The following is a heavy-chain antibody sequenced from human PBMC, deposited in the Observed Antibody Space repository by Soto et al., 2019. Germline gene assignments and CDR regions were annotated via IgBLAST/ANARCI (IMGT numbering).Heavy chain of an antibody. CDR3: ARDPFGIAVAGTDY. CDR2: ISAYNGNT. J-gene: IGHJ4*02. D-gene: IGHD6-19*01. CDR1: VSTFTSHG. V-gene: IGHV1-18*01. Sequence: GPSVRVSCKASVSTFTSHGTTWVRQAPGQGLEWMGWISAYNGNTNYAQKLQGRVTMTTDTSTSTAYMELRSLRSDDTAVYYCARDPFGIAVAGTDYWGQGTLVTVSS.